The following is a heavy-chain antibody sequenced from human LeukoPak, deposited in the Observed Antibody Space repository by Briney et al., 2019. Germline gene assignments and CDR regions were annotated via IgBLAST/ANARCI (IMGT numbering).Heavy chain of an antibody. V-gene: IGHV3-7*01. CDR1: GFRFSDYW. CDR2: IKPDGSGE. D-gene: IGHD1-20*01. CDR3: AKGITGNVRFDH. J-gene: IGHJ4*02. Sequence: GGSLRLSCAASGFRFSDYWMTWVRQAPGKGLEWVGYIKPDGSGESYMDSVKGRFTISRDNTKNSLFLQMNSLRAEDTAMYYCAKGITGNVRFDHWGQGTLVTVSS.